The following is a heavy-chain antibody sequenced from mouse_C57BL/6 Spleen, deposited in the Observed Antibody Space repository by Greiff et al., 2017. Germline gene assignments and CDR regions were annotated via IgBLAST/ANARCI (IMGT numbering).Heavy chain of an antibody. CDR3: ASDYDGYYAMDY. CDR1: GYSITSGYY. V-gene: IGHV3-6*01. Sequence: EVQLQESGPGLVKPSQSLSLTCSVTGYSITSGYYWNWIRQFPGNKLEWMGYISYDGSNNYNPSLKNRISITRDTSKNQFFLKLNSVTTEDTATYYCASDYDGYYAMDYWGQGTSVTVSS. D-gene: IGHD2-3*01. J-gene: IGHJ4*01. CDR2: ISYDGSN.